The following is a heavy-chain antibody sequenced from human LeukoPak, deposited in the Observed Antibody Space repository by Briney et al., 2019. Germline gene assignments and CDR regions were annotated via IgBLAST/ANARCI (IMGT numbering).Heavy chain of an antibody. V-gene: IGHV3-53*01. D-gene: IGHD3-3*01. CDR2: IYGGGNT. J-gene: IGHJ4*02. CDR1: GFTVSTNF. CDR3: ATIFKAGVDY. Sequence: GGSLRLSCAASGFTVSTNFMSWVRQAPGKGLEWVSLIYGGGNTYYADSVKGRFTISRDNSKNTLYLQMNSLRAEDTAVYYCATIFKAGVDYWGQGTLVTVSS.